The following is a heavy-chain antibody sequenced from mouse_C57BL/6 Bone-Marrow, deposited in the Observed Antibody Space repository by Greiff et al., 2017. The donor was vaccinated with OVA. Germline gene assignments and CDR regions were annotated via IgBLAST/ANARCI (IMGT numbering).Heavy chain of an antibody. CDR2: FHPSDSDT. CDR1: GYTFPSYW. V-gene: IGHV1-74*01. CDR3: AINAEGLLYYGDY. J-gene: IGHJ2*01. Sequence: VQLQQPGAELVKPGASVKVSCKASGYTFPSYWMHWVKQRPGPGLAWIGRFHPSDSDTNYNQKFKGKATLTVAQSSSTASTMLSSLTSEDSTVYYCAINAEGLLYYGDYWGQGTTLTFSS. D-gene: IGHD3-3*01.